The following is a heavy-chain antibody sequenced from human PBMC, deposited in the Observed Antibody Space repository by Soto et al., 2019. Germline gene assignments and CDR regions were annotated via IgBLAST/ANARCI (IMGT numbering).Heavy chain of an antibody. V-gene: IGHV3-9*01. Sequence: GGSLRLSCAASGFTFDDYAMHWVRQAPGKGLEWVSGISGNSGSIGYADSVKGRFTISRDNAKNSLYLQMNSLRAEDTALYYCAKDMDAGYSGYDYPDYWGQGTLVTVSS. D-gene: IGHD5-12*01. CDR2: ISGNSGSI. CDR1: GFTFDDYA. CDR3: AKDMDAGYSGYDYPDY. J-gene: IGHJ4*02.